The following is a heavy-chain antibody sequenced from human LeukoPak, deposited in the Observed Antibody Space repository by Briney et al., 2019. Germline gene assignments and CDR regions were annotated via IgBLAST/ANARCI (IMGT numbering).Heavy chain of an antibody. J-gene: IGHJ4*02. V-gene: IGHV3-23*01. CDR3: ARKIYYYGSGSYSDY. Sequence: GGSLRLSCAASGFTFSSYAMSWVRQAPGKGLEWVPAISGSGGSTYYADSVKGRFTISRDNSKNTLYLQMNSLRAEDTAVYYCARKIYYYGSGSYSDYWGQGTLVTVSS. CDR1: GFTFSSYA. D-gene: IGHD3-10*01. CDR2: ISGSGGST.